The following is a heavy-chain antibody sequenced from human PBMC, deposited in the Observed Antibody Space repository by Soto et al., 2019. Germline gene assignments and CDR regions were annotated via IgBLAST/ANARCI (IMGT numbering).Heavy chain of an antibody. CDR1: GLTVSHNY. Sequence: GGSLRLSCVASGLTVSHNYMAWVRQAPEMGLEWVSILYTEGTTYYADCVKGRFTISRDSSKNTLFLQMDSLRAEDTAVYYCVRPRPSGENYGMDVWGQGTTVTVSS. CDR2: LYTEGTT. D-gene: IGHD3-16*01. CDR3: VRPRPSGENYGMDV. V-gene: IGHV3-53*01. J-gene: IGHJ6*02.